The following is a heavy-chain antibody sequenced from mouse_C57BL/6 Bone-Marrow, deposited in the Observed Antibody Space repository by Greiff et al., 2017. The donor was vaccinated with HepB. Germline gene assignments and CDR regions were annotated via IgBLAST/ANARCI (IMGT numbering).Heavy chain of an antibody. CDR2: IHPNSGST. J-gene: IGHJ2*01. CDR3: ACLRWYPNWDYFDY. Sequence: VQLQQPGAELVKPGASVKLSCKASGYTFTSYWMHWVKQRPGQGLEWIGMIHPNSGSTNYNEKFKSKATLTVDKSSSTAYMQLSSLTSEDSAVYYCACLRWYPNWDYFDYWGQGTTLTVSS. V-gene: IGHV1-64*01. CDR1: GYTFTSYW. D-gene: IGHD2-1*01.